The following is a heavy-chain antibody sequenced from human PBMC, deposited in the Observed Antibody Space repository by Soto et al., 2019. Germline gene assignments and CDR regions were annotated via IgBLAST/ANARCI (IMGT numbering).Heavy chain of an antibody. J-gene: IGHJ4*02. D-gene: IGHD3-16*01. Sequence: QVQLVESGGGVVPPGRSLRLSCAASGFAFSDSAMHWVRQAPGKGLEWVSVIAYDGINKYYADSVQGRFTISRDNSKNTLDLKMNSLRAEDRAVYYCSRGGDRGKYFEYWGRGPLFTVPS. CDR2: IAYDGINK. CDR3: SRGGDRGKYFEY. CDR1: GFAFSDSA. V-gene: IGHV3-30-3*01.